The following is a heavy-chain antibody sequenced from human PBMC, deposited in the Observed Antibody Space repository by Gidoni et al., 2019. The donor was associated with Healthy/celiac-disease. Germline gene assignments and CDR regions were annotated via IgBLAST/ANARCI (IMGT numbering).Heavy chain of an antibody. CDR3: AKDLSGDLAPYVFDP. V-gene: IGHV3-23*01. D-gene: IGHD7-27*01. CDR2: ISGSGGST. CDR1: GFNFSSYA. J-gene: IGHJ5*02. Sequence: EVQLLESGGGLGQPGGSLRISCAAAGFNFSSYAMSWVRQAPGKGLEWVSAISGSGGSTYYADSVKGRFTISRDNSKNTLYLQMNSLRAEDTAVYYCAKDLSGDLAPYVFDPWGQGTLVTVSS.